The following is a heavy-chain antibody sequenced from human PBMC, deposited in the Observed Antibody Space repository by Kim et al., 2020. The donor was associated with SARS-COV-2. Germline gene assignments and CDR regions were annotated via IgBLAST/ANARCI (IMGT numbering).Heavy chain of an antibody. Sequence: SQTLSLTCTVSGGSISSSSYYWGWIRQPPGKGLEWIGSIYYSGSTYYNPFLKSRVTISVDTSKNQFSLKLSSVTAADTAVYYCARRSGWYYAFDIWGQGTMVTVSS. CDR2: IYYSGST. CDR3: ARRSGWYYAFDI. D-gene: IGHD6-19*01. V-gene: IGHV4-39*01. J-gene: IGHJ3*02. CDR1: GGSISSSSYY.